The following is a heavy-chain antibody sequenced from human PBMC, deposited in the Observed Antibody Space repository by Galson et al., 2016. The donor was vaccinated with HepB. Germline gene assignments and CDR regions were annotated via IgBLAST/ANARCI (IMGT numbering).Heavy chain of an antibody. Sequence: SLRLSCAASGFTLSSYWMSWVRQAPGKGLEWVANIKQDGSEGYYADSVKGRFTISRDNAKNSLYLQMNSLRAEDTAVYYCARRRGSGSHDYWGQGTLVTVSS. CDR3: ARRRGSGSHDY. J-gene: IGHJ4*02. V-gene: IGHV3-7*05. CDR1: GFTLSSYW. CDR2: IKQDGSEG. D-gene: IGHD3-10*01.